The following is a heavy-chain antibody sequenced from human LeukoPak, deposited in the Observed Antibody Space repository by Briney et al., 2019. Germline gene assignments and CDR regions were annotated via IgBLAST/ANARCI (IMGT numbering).Heavy chain of an antibody. Sequence: ASVKVSCKPSEYIFTDDYMHWVRQTPGQGLEWMGWINPNSGGTNYAQKFQGRVTMTRDTSISTAYMELSRLRSDDTAVYYCARDLSSGAPAYDFWSVIKRYYYMDVWGKGTTVTVSS. J-gene: IGHJ6*03. CDR3: ARDLSSGAPAYDFWSVIKRYYYMDV. CDR1: EYIFTDDY. V-gene: IGHV1-2*02. CDR2: INPNSGGT. D-gene: IGHD3-3*01.